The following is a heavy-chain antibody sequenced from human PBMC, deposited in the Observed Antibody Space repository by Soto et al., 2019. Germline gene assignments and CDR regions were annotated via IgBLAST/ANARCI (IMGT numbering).Heavy chain of an antibody. Sequence: SETLSLTCTVSGASITFGGYSWSWIRQTPGKGLEWIGYINHLETTFYNPSFESRLTLSIDRAKNQFSLKLRSMSAADRAVYFCARGGGSDSFDYWGQGILVTVSS. CDR3: ARGGGSDSFDY. J-gene: IGHJ4*02. CDR2: INHLETT. V-gene: IGHV4-30-2*01. D-gene: IGHD1-26*01. CDR1: GASITFGGYS.